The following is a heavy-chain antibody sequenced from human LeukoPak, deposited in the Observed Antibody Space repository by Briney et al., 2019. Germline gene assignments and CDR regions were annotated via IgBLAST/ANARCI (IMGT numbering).Heavy chain of an antibody. Sequence: GGSLRLSCAASGFTFSDYYMSWIRQAPGKGLEWVSYISSSSSYTNYADSVKGRFTISRDNSKNTLYLQMNSLRAEDTAVYCCARDYGYGMDVWGQGTTVTVSS. V-gene: IGHV3-11*06. CDR2: ISSSSSYT. CDR3: ARDYGYGMDV. D-gene: IGHD3-10*01. CDR1: GFTFSDYY. J-gene: IGHJ6*02.